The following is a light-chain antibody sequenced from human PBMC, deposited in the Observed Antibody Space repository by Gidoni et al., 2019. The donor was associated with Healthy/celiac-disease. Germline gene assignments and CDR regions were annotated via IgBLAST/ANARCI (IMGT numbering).Light chain of an antibody. Sequence: DIQMTQSPSSLSASVGDRVTITCQASQDISNYLNWYQPKPGKAPKLLTYYASNLETGVPSRFSGSGSGTEFTFTISSLQPEDIATYYCQQYDKLPVTFGQGTRLEIK. CDR2: YAS. J-gene: IGKJ5*01. CDR1: QDISNY. CDR3: QQYDKLPVT. V-gene: IGKV1-33*01.